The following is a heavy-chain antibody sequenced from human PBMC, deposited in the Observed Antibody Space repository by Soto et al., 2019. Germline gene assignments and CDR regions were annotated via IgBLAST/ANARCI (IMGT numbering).Heavy chain of an antibody. J-gene: IGHJ6*02. V-gene: IGHV1-18*01. CDR2: ISPYTGNT. CDR1: GYIFVNYG. CDR3: VMVDNYVTPTPQDV. D-gene: IGHD3-16*01. Sequence: QVQLVQSGDEVKKPGASVKVSCKASGYIFVNYGIAWVRQAPGQGLEWMGWISPYTGNTHSARKVQGRLTMHKDTSTSTAYMDLGRLTSDDTAVYYCVMVDNYVTPTPQDVWGQGTTVTVSS.